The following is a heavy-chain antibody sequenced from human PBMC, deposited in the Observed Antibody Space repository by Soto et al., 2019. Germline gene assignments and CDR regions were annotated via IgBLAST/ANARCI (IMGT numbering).Heavy chain of an antibody. CDR1: GYTFTSYG. CDR2: ISAYNGNT. D-gene: IGHD4-17*01. V-gene: IGHV1-18*04. Sequence: ASVKVSCKASGYTFTSYGISWVRQAPGQGLEWMGWISAYNGNTNYAQKLQGRVTMTTDTSTSTAYMELRSLRSDDTAVYYCARGGDYGDYDIYYYYGMDVWGQGTTVTVSS. J-gene: IGHJ6*02. CDR3: ARGGDYGDYDIYYYYGMDV.